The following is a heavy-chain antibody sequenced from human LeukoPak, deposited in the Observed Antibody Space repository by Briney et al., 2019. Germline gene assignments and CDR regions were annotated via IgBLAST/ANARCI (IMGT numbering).Heavy chain of an antibody. CDR1: GGSFSGYY. Sequence: SSETLSLTCAVYGGSFSGYYWSWIRQPPGKGLEWIGEINHSGSTNYNPSLKSRVTISVDTSKNQFSLKLSSVTAADTAVYYCARHDGGSPYAFVIWGQGTMVTVSS. V-gene: IGHV4-34*01. D-gene: IGHD1-26*01. CDR2: INHSGST. J-gene: IGHJ3*02. CDR3: ARHDGGSPYAFVI.